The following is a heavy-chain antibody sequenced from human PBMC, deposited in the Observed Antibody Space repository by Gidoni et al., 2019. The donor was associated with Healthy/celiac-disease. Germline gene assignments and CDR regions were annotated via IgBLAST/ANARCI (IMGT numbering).Heavy chain of an antibody. D-gene: IGHD1-26*01. J-gene: IGHJ4*02. V-gene: IGHV3-9*01. CDR3: AKDMNEYSGSLNY. Sequence: EVQLVESGGGLVQPGRSLSLSCAASGFTFDDYAMHWVRQAPGKGLEWVSGISWNSGSIGYADSVKGRFTISRDNAKNSLYLQMNSLRAEDTALYYCAKDMNEYSGSLNYWGQGTLVTVSS. CDR1: GFTFDDYA. CDR2: ISWNSGSI.